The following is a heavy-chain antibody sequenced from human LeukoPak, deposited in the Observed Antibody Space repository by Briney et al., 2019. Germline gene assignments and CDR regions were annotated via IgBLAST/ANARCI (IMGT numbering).Heavy chain of an antibody. CDR2: ISSSGSFI. V-gene: IGHV3-11*04. CDR3: ARDLMGYNYFYMDV. Sequence: GGSLRLSCAASGFTFSDYYMSWIRQAPGKGLEWVSYISSSGSFIYYADSVKGRFTISRDNAKNSLFLQMNSLRAEDTAVYYCARDLMGYNYFYMDVWGKGSTVTVSS. D-gene: IGHD3-9*01. J-gene: IGHJ6*03. CDR1: GFTFSDYY.